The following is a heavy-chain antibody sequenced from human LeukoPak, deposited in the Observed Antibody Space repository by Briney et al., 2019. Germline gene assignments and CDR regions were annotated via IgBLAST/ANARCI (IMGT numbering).Heavy chain of an antibody. CDR2: ISWDSVSV. J-gene: IGHJ4*02. CDR1: GFTFNDYA. V-gene: IGHV3-9*01. D-gene: IGHD6-13*01. Sequence: GGSLRLSCAASGFTFNDYAMHWVRQAPGKGLEWVSGISWDSVSVGYADSVKGRFTISRDNAKNSLYLEMNSLRVEDTAFYYCAKDKGIAATGHFDYWGQGTLVIVSS. CDR3: AKDKGIAATGHFDY.